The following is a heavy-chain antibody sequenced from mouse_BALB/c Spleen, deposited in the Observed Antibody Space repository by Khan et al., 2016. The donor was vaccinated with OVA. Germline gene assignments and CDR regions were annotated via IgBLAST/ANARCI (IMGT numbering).Heavy chain of an antibody. Sequence: QIQLVQSGAELVRPGVSVKISCKGSGYTFTDFTMHWVKQSHAMSLEWIGVISTYYGHATYNQKFKDKATLTVDKSSSTAYMELARLTSEDSAIYFGTRVGGGDRFAYWGQGTLVTVSA. V-gene: IGHV1S137*01. CDR2: ISTYYGHA. CDR1: GYTFTDFT. CDR3: TRVGGGDRFAY. J-gene: IGHJ3*01.